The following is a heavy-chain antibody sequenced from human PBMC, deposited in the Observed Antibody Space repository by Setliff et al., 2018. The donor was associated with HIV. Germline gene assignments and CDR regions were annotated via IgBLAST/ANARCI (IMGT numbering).Heavy chain of an antibody. Sequence: SETLSLTCTVSGGSISSGSYYWSWIRQPAGKGLEWIGRIYTSGSTKYNPSLKSRVTISVDTSKNQFSLKVSSVTAADTAVYYCARVARGGHSSRWYRLDYWGQGTLVTVSS. CDR3: ARVARGGHSSRWYRLDY. V-gene: IGHV4-61*02. D-gene: IGHD6-13*01. CDR2: IYTSGST. J-gene: IGHJ4*02. CDR1: GGSISSGSYY.